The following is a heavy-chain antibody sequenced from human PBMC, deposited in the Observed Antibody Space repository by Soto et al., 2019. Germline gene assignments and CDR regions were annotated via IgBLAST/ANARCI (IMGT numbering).Heavy chain of an antibody. CDR3: ARDGSGFHWYFDV. V-gene: IGHV6-1*01. D-gene: IGHD6-19*01. CDR1: GDSVSSVTAT. CDR2: TYYRSKWYY. Sequence: QVQLQQSGPGLVKPSQTLSLMCDISGDSVSSVTATWSWIRQSPSRGLEWLGRTYYRSKWYYDYEVSVKSRIVLTPDTSKNQLPLDLNSVTPEDTAVYFCARDGSGFHWYFDVWGRGTLVTVSS. J-gene: IGHJ2*01.